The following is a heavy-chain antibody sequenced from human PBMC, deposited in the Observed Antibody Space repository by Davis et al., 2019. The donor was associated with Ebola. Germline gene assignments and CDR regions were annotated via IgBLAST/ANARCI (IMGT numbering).Heavy chain of an antibody. CDR2: ISYDGSRR. V-gene: IGHV3-30*19. CDR3: ARDEVYTNYGSRFDF. D-gene: IGHD4-11*01. Sequence: GESLKISCAASGFTFSSFGMHWVRQAPGKGLEWVAVISYDGSRRYYADSVKGRFTISRDNSKNTMYLQMNSLRAEDTAVYSCARDEVYTNYGSRFDFWGQGILVTVSS. CDR1: GFTFSSFG. J-gene: IGHJ4*02.